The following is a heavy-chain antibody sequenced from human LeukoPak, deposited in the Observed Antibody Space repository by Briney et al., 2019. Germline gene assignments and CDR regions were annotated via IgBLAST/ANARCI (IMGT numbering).Heavy chain of an antibody. Sequence: ASVKVSCKASGYTFTGYYMHWVRQAPGQGLEWMEWINPNSGGTNYAQKFQGRVTMTRDTSISTAYMELSRLRSDDTAVYYCARANLRGSGSFNWGQGTLVTVSS. CDR1: GYTFTGYY. D-gene: IGHD3-10*01. J-gene: IGHJ4*02. CDR2: INPNSGGT. CDR3: ARANLRGSGSFN. V-gene: IGHV1-2*02.